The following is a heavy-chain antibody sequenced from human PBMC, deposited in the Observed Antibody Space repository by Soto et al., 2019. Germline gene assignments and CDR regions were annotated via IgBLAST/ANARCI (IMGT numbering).Heavy chain of an antibody. CDR3: ARQGKPYTSPRESYGMDV. V-gene: IGHV1-2*02. D-gene: IGHD2-2*02. CDR2: INPHCGDS. Sequence: QVQLVESGAELQKPGASVKVCCRSSGYTFIDYFVHCVRQAPGQGLEWMGWINPHCGDSNYAQKFQGRVIITRNTSISTIFLQLNSLTSDDTALNFCARQGKPYTSPRESYGMDVWGQGTSVTVSS. CDR1: GYTFIDYF. J-gene: IGHJ6*02.